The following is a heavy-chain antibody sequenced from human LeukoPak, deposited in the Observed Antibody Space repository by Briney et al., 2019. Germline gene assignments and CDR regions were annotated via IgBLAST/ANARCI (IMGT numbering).Heavy chain of an antibody. CDR3: ARGPPYIVVVTGIGFFDS. CDR1: GGSFSGYY. V-gene: IGHV4-34*01. J-gene: IGHJ4*02. D-gene: IGHD2-21*02. CDR2: INHSGST. Sequence: SETLSLTCAVYGGSFSGYYWSWIRQPPGKGPEWIGEINHSGSTNYNPSLKSRVTISVDTSKNQFSLKLSSVTAADTAVYYCARGPPYIVVVTGIGFFDSWGQGTLVTVSS.